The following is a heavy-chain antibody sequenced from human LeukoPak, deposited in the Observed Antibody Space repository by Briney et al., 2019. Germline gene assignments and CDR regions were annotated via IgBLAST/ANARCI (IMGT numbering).Heavy chain of an antibody. CDR2: ISAYNGNT. D-gene: IGHD4-17*01. CDR3: ARLYTVTELFNWFDP. Sequence: ASVKVSCKASGYTFTSYGISWVRQAPGQGLEWMGWISAYNGNTNYAQKLQGRVTMTTDTSASKAYMELRSLRPDDTAVYYCARLYTVTELFNWFDPWGQGTLVTVSS. J-gene: IGHJ5*02. CDR1: GYTFTSYG. V-gene: IGHV1-18*01.